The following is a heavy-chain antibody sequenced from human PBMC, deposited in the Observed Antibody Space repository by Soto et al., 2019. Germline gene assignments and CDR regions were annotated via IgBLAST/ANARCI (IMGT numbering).Heavy chain of an antibody. J-gene: IGHJ4*02. V-gene: IGHV3-23*01. Sequence: EVQLLESGGGLVQPGGSLRLSCEASGFTFSSYAMSWVRQAPGKGLEWVSVISGSGGTTYYADSVKGRFTISRDNSKNTLYLQMNNLRAEDTAVYYCAKDHLFSGWTSGGYFDYWGQGALVTVSS. D-gene: IGHD6-19*01. CDR2: ISGSGGTT. CDR1: GFTFSSYA. CDR3: AKDHLFSGWTSGGYFDY.